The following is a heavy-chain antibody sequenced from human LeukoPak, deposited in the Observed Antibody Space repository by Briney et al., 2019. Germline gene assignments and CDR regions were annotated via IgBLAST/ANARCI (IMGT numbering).Heavy chain of an antibody. Sequence: KPAQPLSLTCTALAVSITSSNYSWGWIRQPPGKGLEWLGGIYYSASTYYNPSLRSRVTISVDTSKNQFSLKLSSVTAADTAVYYCARRRANWYFDLWGRGTLVTVSS. J-gene: IGHJ2*01. CDR2: IYYSAST. CDR3: ARRRANWYFDL. V-gene: IGHV4-39*01. CDR1: AVSITSSNYS.